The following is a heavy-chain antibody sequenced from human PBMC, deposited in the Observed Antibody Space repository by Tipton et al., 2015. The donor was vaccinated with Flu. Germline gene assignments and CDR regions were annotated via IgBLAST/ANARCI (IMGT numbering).Heavy chain of an antibody. CDR3: AKGVSSIAARPVGY. CDR2: ISGSGGST. V-gene: IGHV3-23*01. CDR1: GFTFSSYA. D-gene: IGHD6-6*01. J-gene: IGHJ4*02. Sequence: SLRLSCAASGFTFSSYAMSWVRQAPGKGLEWVSAISGSGGSTYYTDSVKGRFTISRDNSKNTLYLQMNSLRAEDTAVYYCAKGVSSIAARPVGYWGQGTLVTVSS.